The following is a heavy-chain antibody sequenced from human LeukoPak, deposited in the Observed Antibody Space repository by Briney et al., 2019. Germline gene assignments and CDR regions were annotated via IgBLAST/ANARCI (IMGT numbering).Heavy chain of an antibody. D-gene: IGHD5-18*01. CDR3: ARDITAKNGYEFDY. J-gene: IGHJ4*02. V-gene: IGHV3-23*01. Sequence: GGSLRLSCAASGFTFSSYAMRWVRPAPGKGLEWVSAISGSGGSTYYADSLKGRFTISRDNSKNTLYLQMNRLRAGDTAVYFCARDITAKNGYEFDYWGQGTLVTVS. CDR1: GFTFSSYA. CDR2: ISGSGGST.